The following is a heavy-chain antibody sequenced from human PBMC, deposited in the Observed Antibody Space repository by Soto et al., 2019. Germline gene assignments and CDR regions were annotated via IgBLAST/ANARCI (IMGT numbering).Heavy chain of an antibody. CDR1: GASVRSGSYY. J-gene: IGHJ4*02. CDR2: IYQSGTT. CDR3: ARDSSGRHDY. V-gene: IGHV4-61*01. Sequence: SATRSLTWLVSGASVRSGSYYWTWIRQPPGKGLEWIGYIYQSGTTNYNASLKSRVTISIDTSKNQFFLKLNSVTAADTAVYYCARDSSGRHDYWGQGTLVTVSS. D-gene: IGHD3-22*01.